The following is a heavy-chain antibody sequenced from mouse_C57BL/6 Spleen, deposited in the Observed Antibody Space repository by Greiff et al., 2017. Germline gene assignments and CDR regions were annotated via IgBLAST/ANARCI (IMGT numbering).Heavy chain of an antibody. CDR2: ISSGGSYN. CDR1: GFTFSSYG. D-gene: IGHD1-1*01. J-gene: IGHJ1*03. Sequence: EVMLVESGGDLVKPGGSLKLSCAASGFTFSSYGMSWVRQTPDKRLEWVATISSGGSYNYYPDSVKGRFTISRDKAKNTLYLQMSRLKSEDTAMYYCARQNSGSSYWYFDVWGTGAPVTASS. CDR3: ARQNSGSSYWYFDV. V-gene: IGHV5-6*01.